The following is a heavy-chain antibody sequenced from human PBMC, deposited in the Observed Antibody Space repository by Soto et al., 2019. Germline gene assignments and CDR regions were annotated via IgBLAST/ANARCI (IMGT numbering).Heavy chain of an antibody. CDR3: GGSSNSWHGWFDP. V-gene: IGHV4-61*01. Sequence: QVQLQESGPGLVKPSETLSLTCTVSGGSVSSGSYYWSWIRQPPGKGLEGIGYIYYSGSTNYNPSLKSRVTISVDTSKIQFSLKLSSVTAADTAVYYCGGSSNSWHGWFDPWGQGTLVTVSS. D-gene: IGHD2-2*01. J-gene: IGHJ5*02. CDR1: GGSVSSGSYY. CDR2: IYYSGST.